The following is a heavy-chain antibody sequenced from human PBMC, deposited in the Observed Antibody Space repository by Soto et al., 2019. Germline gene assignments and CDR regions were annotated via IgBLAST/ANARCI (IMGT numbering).Heavy chain of an antibody. Sequence: GGSLRLSCEASGFTFTSYAMTWVRQAPGKGLEWVSGIRDRGATLFYADSVKGRFTISRDNSNNTLYLQMNSLRAEDTSIYYCGKGRCRRSYTTNLQSWDQETLVEVSS. CDR2: IRDRGATL. D-gene: IGHD1-26*01. CDR3: GKGRCRRSYTTNLQS. J-gene: IGHJ5*01. CDR1: GFTFTSYA. V-gene: IGHV3-23*01.